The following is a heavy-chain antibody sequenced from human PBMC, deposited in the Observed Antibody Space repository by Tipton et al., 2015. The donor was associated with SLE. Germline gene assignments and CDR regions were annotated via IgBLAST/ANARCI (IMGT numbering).Heavy chain of an antibody. Sequence: QLVQSGGGLVQPGGSLRLSCAASGFTVSSNYMSWVRQAPGKGLEWASVIYSGGSTYYADSVKGRFTISRDNSKNTLYLQMNSLRAEDTAVYYCARVGYCSGGSCLYWYFDLWGRGTLVTVSS. CDR2: IYSGGST. CDR1: GFTVSSNY. CDR3: ARVGYCSGGSCLYWYFDL. J-gene: IGHJ2*01. V-gene: IGHV3-53*04. D-gene: IGHD2-15*01.